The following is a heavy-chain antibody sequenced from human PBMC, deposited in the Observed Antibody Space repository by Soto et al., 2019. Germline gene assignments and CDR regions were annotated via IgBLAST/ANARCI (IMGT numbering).Heavy chain of an antibody. CDR1: GGSISSGGYS. Sequence: SETLSLTCAVSGGSISSGGYSWSWIRQPPGKGLEWIGEINHSGSTNYNPSLKSRVTISVDTSKNQFSLKLSSVTAADTAVYYCARGLFKVRGQGTTVTVSS. D-gene: IGHD3-22*01. V-gene: IGHV4-30-2*01. CDR3: ARGLFKV. CDR2: INHSGST. J-gene: IGHJ6*02.